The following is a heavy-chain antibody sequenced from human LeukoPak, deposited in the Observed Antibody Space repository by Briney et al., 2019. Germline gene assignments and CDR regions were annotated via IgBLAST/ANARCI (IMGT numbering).Heavy chain of an antibody. Sequence: ASVKVSFKAFGYTFIVWHFHWVRRAPGQLFEWMGRSNPESGVTNYAQNFQGRVAMTSDASITTAYMELSGLTPDDTAVYYCAREATFCYDADGSGVPSWFDPWGQGTLVTVSS. CDR1: GYTFIVWH. CDR2: SNPESGVT. D-gene: IGHD5-12*01. V-gene: IGHV1-2*06. J-gene: IGHJ5*02. CDR3: AREATFCYDADGSGVPSWFDP.